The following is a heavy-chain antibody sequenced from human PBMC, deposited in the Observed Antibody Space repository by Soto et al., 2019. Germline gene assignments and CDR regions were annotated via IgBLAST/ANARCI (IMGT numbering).Heavy chain of an antibody. CDR3: ARDLKERGVTTKSQVYYYCYMDV. V-gene: IGHV3-53*04. CDR2: IYSGGST. Sequence: EVQLVESGGGLVQPGGSLRLSCAASGFTVSSNYMSWVRQAPGKGLEWVSVIYSGGSTYYADSVKGRFTISRHNSKNTLYLQVNSLRAEEMAVYYCARDLKERGVTTKSQVYYYCYMDVWGKGTTVTVSS. D-gene: IGHD4-17*01. CDR1: GFTVSSNY. J-gene: IGHJ6*03.